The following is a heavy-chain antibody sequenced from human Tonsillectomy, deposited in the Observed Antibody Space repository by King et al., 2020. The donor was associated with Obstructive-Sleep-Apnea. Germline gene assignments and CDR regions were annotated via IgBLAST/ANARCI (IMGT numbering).Heavy chain of an antibody. V-gene: IGHV1-2*02. CDR3: ASRPDTAMLYFFDY. D-gene: IGHD5-18*01. Sequence: LQLVQSGAEVKKPGASVKVSCKASGYTFTGYYMHWVRQAPGQGLEWMGWINAKSGGTNYAQKFQGRVTMTRDTSISTAYMELSRLRFDDTAIYYCASRPDTAMLYFFDYWGQGTLVTVSS. J-gene: IGHJ4*02. CDR2: INAKSGGT. CDR1: GYTFTGYY.